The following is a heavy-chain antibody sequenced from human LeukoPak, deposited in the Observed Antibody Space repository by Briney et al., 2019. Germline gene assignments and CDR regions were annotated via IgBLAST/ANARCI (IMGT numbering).Heavy chain of an antibody. D-gene: IGHD2-8*01. J-gene: IGHJ4*02. Sequence: GASVKVSCKASGYTFTSYGISWVRQAPGQGLEWMGWISAYNGNTNYAQKLQGRVTMTTDTSTSTAYMELRSLRADDTAVYYCARTICTNGVCYAQSDYWGQGTLVTVSS. CDR2: ISAYNGNT. CDR1: GYTFTSYG. CDR3: ARTICTNGVCYAQSDY. V-gene: IGHV1-18*01.